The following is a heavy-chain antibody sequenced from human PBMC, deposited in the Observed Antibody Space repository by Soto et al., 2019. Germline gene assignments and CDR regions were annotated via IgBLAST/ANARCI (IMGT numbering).Heavy chain of an antibody. CDR2: IIPILGIA. CDR1: GGTFRSYT. J-gene: IGHJ6*03. CDR3: ARGPERRTVSCGGLGVPDTPNLCYYSRDV. Sequence: ASVKVSCKASGGTFRSYTISWVRQAPGQGLEWMGRIIPILGIANYAQKFQGRVTINADKSTSTAYMELSSLRSEDTAVYYSARGPERRTVSCGGLGVPDTPNLCYYSRDVWGKGPTVTGSS. D-gene: IGHD2-21*01. V-gene: IGHV1-69*02.